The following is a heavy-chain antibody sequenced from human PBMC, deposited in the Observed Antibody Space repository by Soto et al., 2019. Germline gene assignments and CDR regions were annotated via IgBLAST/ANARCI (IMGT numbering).Heavy chain of an antibody. CDR1: GFTVSSNY. V-gene: IGHV3-66*01. D-gene: IGHD1-26*01. Sequence: EVQLVESGGDLVQPGGSLRLSCAASGFTVSSNYMSWVRQAPGKGLEWISIIYSAGNTYYADSVKGRLTISRDNSKNTLYLQMNSLGAEDTAVYYCARDFVVGGPTINYYYGMDVWGQGTTVTVSS. J-gene: IGHJ6*02. CDR2: IYSAGNT. CDR3: ARDFVVGGPTINYYYGMDV.